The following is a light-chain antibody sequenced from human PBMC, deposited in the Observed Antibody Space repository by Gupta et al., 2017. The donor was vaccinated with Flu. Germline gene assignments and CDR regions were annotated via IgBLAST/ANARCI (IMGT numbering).Light chain of an antibody. CDR1: QGISSY. J-gene: IGKJ4*01. CDR2: AAS. Sequence: DIQLTQSPSFLSASVGDRVTITCRASQGISSYLAWYQQTPGKAPKLLIYAASTLQSGVPSRFSGSGSGTEFTLTISSLQPEDFATYYCQQLNSYPPALTFGGGPRWRSN. CDR3: QQLNSYPPALT. V-gene: IGKV1-9*01.